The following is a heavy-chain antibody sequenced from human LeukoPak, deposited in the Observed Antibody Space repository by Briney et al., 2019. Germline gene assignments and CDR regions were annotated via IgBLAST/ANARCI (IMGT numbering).Heavy chain of an antibody. CDR2: ISAYNGNT. D-gene: IGHD2-2*01. CDR3: ARIVNDIVVVPAAISPGWSDP. J-gene: IGHJ5*02. V-gene: IGHV1-18*01. CDR1: GYTFTSYG. Sequence: ASVKVSCKASGYTFTSYGISWVRQAPGQGLEWMGWISAYNGNTNYAQKLQGRVTMTTDTSTSTAYMELRSLRSDDTAVYYCARIVNDIVVVPAAISPGWSDPWGQGTLVTVSS.